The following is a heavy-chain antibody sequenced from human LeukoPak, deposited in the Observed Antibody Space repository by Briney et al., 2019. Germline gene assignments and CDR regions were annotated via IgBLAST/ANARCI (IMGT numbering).Heavy chain of an antibody. CDR2: IYYSGRT. Sequence: SETLSLTCTVPGGSISSYYWSWIRQPPGKGLEWIGYIYYSGRTNYNPSLKSRVAISVDTSKNQFSLKLSSVTAADTAVYYCARVPPASPVLDYWGQGTLVTVSS. CDR3: ARVPPASPVLDY. V-gene: IGHV4-59*01. D-gene: IGHD6-6*01. J-gene: IGHJ4*02. CDR1: GGSISSYY.